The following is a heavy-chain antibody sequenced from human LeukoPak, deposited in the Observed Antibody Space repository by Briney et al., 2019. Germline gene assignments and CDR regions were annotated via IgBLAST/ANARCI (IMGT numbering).Heavy chain of an antibody. Sequence: ASVKVSCKASGYTFTSYGISWLRQAPGQGLEWMGWISAYNGNTNYAQKLQGRVTMTTDTSTSTAYMELRSLRSDDTAVYYCARTRFYGDYDDVWGQGTLVTVSS. D-gene: IGHD4-17*01. V-gene: IGHV1-18*01. CDR3: ARTRFYGDYDDV. CDR2: ISAYNGNT. CDR1: GYTFTSYG. J-gene: IGHJ4*02.